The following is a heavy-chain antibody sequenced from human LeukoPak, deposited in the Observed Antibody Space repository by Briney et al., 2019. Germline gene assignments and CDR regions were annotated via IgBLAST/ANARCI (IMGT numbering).Heavy chain of an antibody. CDR1: GFSFSSYW. D-gene: IGHD2-2*01. CDR2: IKQDGSDK. J-gene: IGHJ4*02. CDR3: ARTQCISTRCSHYFDS. Sequence: GGSLRLPCAASGFSFSSYWMSWVRQAPGKGLAWVANIKQDGSDKYYVDSVKGRLTISRDNSKNSLYLQMDSLRAEDTAVYYCARTQCISTRCSHYFDSWGQGTLVTVSS. V-gene: IGHV3-7*05.